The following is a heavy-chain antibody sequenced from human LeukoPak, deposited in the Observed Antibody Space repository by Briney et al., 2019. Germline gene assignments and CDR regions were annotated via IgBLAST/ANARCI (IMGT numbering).Heavy chain of an antibody. CDR2: IDYRGST. D-gene: IGHD3-22*01. CDR3: AREAYYYDSSGYYHYYFDY. Sequence: PSETLSLTCTVSGDSIRSYYWSWIRQPPGKGLEWIGYIDYRGSTNYNPSLKSRVTISVDTSKNQFSLNLSSVTAADTAVYYCAREAYYYDSSGYYHYYFDYWGQGTLVTVSS. CDR1: GDSIRSYY. J-gene: IGHJ4*02. V-gene: IGHV4-59*01.